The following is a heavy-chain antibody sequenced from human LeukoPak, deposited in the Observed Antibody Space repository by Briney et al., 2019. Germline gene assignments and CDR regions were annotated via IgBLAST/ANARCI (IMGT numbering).Heavy chain of an antibody. V-gene: IGHV3-21*01. CDR3: ARAPAAAEGWFDP. J-gene: IGHJ5*02. CDR2: ISSSSSYI. Sequence: GGSLRLSCAASGFTFSSYSMNWVPHAPGKGLEWVSSISSSSSYIYYADSVKGRFTISRDNAKNSLYLQMNSLRAEDTAVYYCARAPAAAEGWFDPWGQGTLVTVSS. CDR1: GFTFSSYS. D-gene: IGHD6-13*01.